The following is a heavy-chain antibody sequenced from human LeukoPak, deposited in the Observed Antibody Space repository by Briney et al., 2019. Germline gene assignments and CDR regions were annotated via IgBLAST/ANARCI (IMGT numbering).Heavy chain of an antibody. CDR1: GGSISSYY. CDR3: ARDRTNNWFDP. J-gene: IGHJ5*02. CDR2: IYYSGST. V-gene: IGHV4-59*01. Sequence: SETLSLTCTVSGGSISSYYWSWIRQPPGKGLEWIGYIYYSGSTNYNPSLKSRVTISVDTSKNQFSLKLSSVTAADTAVYYCARDRTNNWFDPWGQGTLVTVSS.